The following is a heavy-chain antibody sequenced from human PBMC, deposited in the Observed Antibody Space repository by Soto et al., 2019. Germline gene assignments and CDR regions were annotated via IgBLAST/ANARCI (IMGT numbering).Heavy chain of an antibody. D-gene: IGHD3-22*01. CDR3: ARDRGPSSGYYPYWFDP. Sequence: QVQLVQSGAEVKKPGSSVKVSCKASGGTFSSYAISWVRQAPGQGLEWMGEIIPIFGTANYAQKFQGRVTITADESTSTAYMELRSLRSEDTAVYYCARDRGPSSGYYPYWFDPWGQGTLVTASS. J-gene: IGHJ5*02. V-gene: IGHV1-69*12. CDR2: IIPIFGTA. CDR1: GGTFSSYA.